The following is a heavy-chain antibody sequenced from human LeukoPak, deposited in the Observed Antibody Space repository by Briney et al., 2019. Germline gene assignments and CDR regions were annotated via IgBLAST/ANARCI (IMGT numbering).Heavy chain of an antibody. Sequence: AASVKVSCKASGGTFSSYAISWVRQAPGQGLEWMGGIIPIFGAANYAQKFQGRVTITADKSTSTAYMELSSLRSEDTAVYYCARVNGGYPDYWGQGTLVTVSS. J-gene: IGHJ4*02. D-gene: IGHD4-17*01. CDR1: GGTFSSYA. CDR3: ARVNGGYPDY. CDR2: IIPIFGAA. V-gene: IGHV1-69*06.